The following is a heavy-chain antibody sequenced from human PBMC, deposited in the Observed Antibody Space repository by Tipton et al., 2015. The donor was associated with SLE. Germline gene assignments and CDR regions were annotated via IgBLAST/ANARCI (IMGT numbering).Heavy chain of an antibody. CDR2: IYYSGST. CDR1: GGSISSYY. V-gene: IGHV4-59*01. D-gene: IGHD1-7*01. Sequence: TLSLTCTVSGGSISSYYWSWIRQPPGKGLEWIGYIYYSGSTNYNPSLKSRVTISVDTSKNQFSLKLSSVTAADTAVYYCARVGITGTTGDWYFDLWGRGTLVTVSS. CDR3: ARVGITGTTGDWYFDL. J-gene: IGHJ2*01.